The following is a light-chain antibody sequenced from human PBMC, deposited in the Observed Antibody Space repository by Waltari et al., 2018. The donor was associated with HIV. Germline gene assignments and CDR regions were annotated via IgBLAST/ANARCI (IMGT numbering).Light chain of an antibody. CDR3: SSYTTSTTLVV. V-gene: IGLV2-14*03. J-gene: IGLJ2*01. CDR2: DVS. Sequence: QSALTQTASVSGSPGQSITLSCTGTSSDFGGSNYVSWYQQHPGKAPKLMIFDVSNRPSGVSNRFSGSKSGNTASLTISGLQAEDEAHYFCSSYTTSTTLVVFGGGTKLTVL. CDR1: SSDFGGSNY.